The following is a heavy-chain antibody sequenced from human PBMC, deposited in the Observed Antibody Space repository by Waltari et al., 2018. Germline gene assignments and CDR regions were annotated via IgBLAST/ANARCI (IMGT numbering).Heavy chain of an antibody. Sequence: QLQLQESGPGLVKPSETLSLTCTVSGGSISSSSYYWSWIRQPPGKGLEWIGEINHSGSTNYNPSLKSRVTISVDTSKNQFSLKLSSVTAADTAVYYCARGRSDILTGYRHWGQGTLVTVSS. D-gene: IGHD3-9*01. J-gene: IGHJ4*02. CDR3: ARGRSDILTGYRH. CDR2: INHSGST. CDR1: GGSISSSSYY. V-gene: IGHV4-39*07.